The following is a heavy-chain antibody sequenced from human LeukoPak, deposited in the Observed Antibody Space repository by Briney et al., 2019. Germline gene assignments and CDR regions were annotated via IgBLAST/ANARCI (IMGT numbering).Heavy chain of an antibody. CDR2: ISGRGGST. V-gene: IGHV3-23*01. CDR1: GFTFSSYA. CDR3: AKDPSGKRKGGCTDFDY. J-gene: IGHJ4*02. Sequence: TGGSLRLSCAACGFTFSSYAMRGGRQAGGRGGEWGSDISGRGGSTYYTTSVKSRFTISSDNSDNSLYLQLNRLRAEDTAVYYCAKDPSGKRKGGCTDFDYWGQGTLVSVSS. D-gene: IGHD6-19*01.